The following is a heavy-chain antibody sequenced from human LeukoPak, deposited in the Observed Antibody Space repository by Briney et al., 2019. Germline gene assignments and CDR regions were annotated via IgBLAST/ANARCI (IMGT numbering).Heavy chain of an antibody. D-gene: IGHD3-10*01. CDR3: AKVGFGELLPDY. CDR2: ISYDGSNK. CDR1: GFTFSRYG. V-gene: IGHV3-30*18. J-gene: IGHJ4*02. Sequence: GRSLRLSCAASGFTFSRYGMHWVRQAPGKGLEWVAVISYDGSNKYYADSVKGRFTISRDNSKNTLYLQMNSLRAEDTAVYYCAKVGFGELLPDYWGQGTLFTVSS.